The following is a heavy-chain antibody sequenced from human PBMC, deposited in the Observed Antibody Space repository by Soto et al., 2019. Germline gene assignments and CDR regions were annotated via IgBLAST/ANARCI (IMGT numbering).Heavy chain of an antibody. CDR3: AKGVLAVPAAIDY. CDR1: GFTFGRYA. J-gene: IGHJ4*02. Sequence: EVQLLESGGGLVQPGGSLRLSCAASGFTFGRYAMNWVRQAPGKGLEWVSAISGSGGSTYYADSVKGRFTISRDNSKNTLYLQMNSLRADDTAVYYCAKGVLAVPAAIDYWGQGTLVTVSS. V-gene: IGHV3-23*01. CDR2: ISGSGGST. D-gene: IGHD2-2*01.